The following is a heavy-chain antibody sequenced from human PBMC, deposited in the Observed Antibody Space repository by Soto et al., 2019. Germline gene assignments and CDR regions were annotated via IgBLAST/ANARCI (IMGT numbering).Heavy chain of an antibody. V-gene: IGHV5-51*01. Sequence: GETLKISCKGSGYDFSNYWIGWLRQKPGKGLEWMGIIYPGDPDPRYSPSFQGQVTISADKSISTAYLQRGSLKASDTAKYYCARLLMGSSGSPHYYGMDVCGQGTTVIVSS. CDR2: IYPGDPDP. D-gene: IGHD3-22*01. CDR1: GYDFSNYW. J-gene: IGHJ6*02. CDR3: ARLLMGSSGSPHYYGMDV.